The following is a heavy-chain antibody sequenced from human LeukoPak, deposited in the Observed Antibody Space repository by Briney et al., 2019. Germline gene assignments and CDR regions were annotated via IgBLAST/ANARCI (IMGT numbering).Heavy chain of an antibody. J-gene: IGHJ4*02. CDR2: IKSKTDGGTT. D-gene: IGHD4-23*01. CDR3: ATRYYGGNEAELFDY. CDR1: GFTFSNAW. Sequence: PGGSLRLSCAASGFTFSNAWMSWDRQAPGKGLEWVGRIKSKTDGGTTDYAAPVKGRFTISRDDSKNTLYLQMNSLKTEDTAVYYCATRYYGGNEAELFDYWGQGTLVTVSS. V-gene: IGHV3-15*01.